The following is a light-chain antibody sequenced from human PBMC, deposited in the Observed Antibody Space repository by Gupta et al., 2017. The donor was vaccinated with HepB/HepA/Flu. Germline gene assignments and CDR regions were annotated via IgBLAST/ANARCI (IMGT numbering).Light chain of an antibody. CDR2: DVS. Sequence: QSALTQPVSVSGSPGQSITISCTGTSSDVGGYNYVSWYQQHPGKAPKFIIYDVSKRPSGISNRFSGSKSGNTASLTISGLQADDEADYYCSSYTSTNTLGVFGTGTKVTVL. CDR1: SSDVGGYNY. V-gene: IGLV2-14*03. CDR3: SSYTSTNTLGV. J-gene: IGLJ1*01.